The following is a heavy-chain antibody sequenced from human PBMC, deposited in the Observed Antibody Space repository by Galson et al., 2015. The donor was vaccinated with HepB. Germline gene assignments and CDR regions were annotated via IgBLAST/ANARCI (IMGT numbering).Heavy chain of an antibody. J-gene: IGHJ6*02. CDR3: ARWSHQDGGGYYHYGMDV. CDR2: INPNSGGT. CDR1: GYTFTGNF. D-gene: IGHD3-16*02. Sequence: SVKVSCKASGYTFTGNFMHWVRQAPGQGLEWMGRINPNSGGTDYAQKFQGRVTMTRDTSISTVYMELSRLRSDDTAVYYCARWSHQDGGGYYHYGMDVWGQGTTLTVSS. V-gene: IGHV1-2*06.